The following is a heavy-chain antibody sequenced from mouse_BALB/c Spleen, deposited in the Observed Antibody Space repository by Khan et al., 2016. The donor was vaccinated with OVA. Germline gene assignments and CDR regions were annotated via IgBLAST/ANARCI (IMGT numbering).Heavy chain of an antibody. J-gene: IGHJ2*01. CDR1: GYSITSDYA. CDR2: ISYSGRT. D-gene: IGHD1-1*01. CDR3: ARSVTITTVVATDFDY. Sequence: EVQLQESGPGLVKPSQSLSLTCTVTGYSITSDYAWNWIRQFPGNKLEWMGYISYSGRTSYNPSLKSRISITRAPSTNQFFLQLNSVTTEDTATYYCARSVTITTVVATDFDYWGQGTTLTVSS. V-gene: IGHV3-2*02.